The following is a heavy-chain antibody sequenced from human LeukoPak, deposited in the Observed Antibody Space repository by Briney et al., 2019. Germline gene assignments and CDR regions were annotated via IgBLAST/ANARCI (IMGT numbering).Heavy chain of an antibody. CDR3: ARGGDGYNYFNDY. D-gene: IGHD5-12*01. Sequence: TSETLSLTCAVYGGSFSGYYWSWIRQPPGKGLEWIGEINRSGSTNYNPSLKSRVTISVDTSKNQFSLKLSSVTAADTAVYYCARGGDGYNYFNDYWGQGTLVTVSS. CDR2: INRSGST. CDR1: GGSFSGYY. V-gene: IGHV4-34*01. J-gene: IGHJ4*02.